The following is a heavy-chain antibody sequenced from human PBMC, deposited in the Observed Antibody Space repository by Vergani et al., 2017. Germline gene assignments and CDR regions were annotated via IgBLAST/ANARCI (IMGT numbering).Heavy chain of an antibody. CDR3: VGQMAVLDN. J-gene: IGHJ4*02. CDR2: IWPDDSDT. CDR1: GYFFDTNW. Sequence: EVQLVQSGAELRKPGESVKISCKTSGYFFDTNWIGWVRQPPGKGLEWIGLIWPDDSDTRYSPSFQGQVTISADKSTTTTYLQWTSLKASDTAIYYCVGQMAVLDNWGQGTLVTVSS. V-gene: IGHV5-51*01. D-gene: IGHD5-24*01.